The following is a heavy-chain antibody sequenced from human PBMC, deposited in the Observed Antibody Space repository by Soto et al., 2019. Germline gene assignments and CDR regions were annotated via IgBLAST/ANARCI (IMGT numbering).Heavy chain of an antibody. V-gene: IGHV3-30*18. D-gene: IGHD3-16*01. CDR3: VKGATGGPRGYFDL. J-gene: IGHJ2*01. CDR2: TSYDGSNK. CDR1: GFTFNTYG. Sequence: QVQLVESGGGVVQPGRSLRLSCAASGFTFNTYGMHWVRQAPGKGLEWVAVTSYDGSNKYYVDSVKGRFTISRDNAKNALYVEMNSLRAEDTAVYYCVKGATGGPRGYFDLWGRGTLVTVSS.